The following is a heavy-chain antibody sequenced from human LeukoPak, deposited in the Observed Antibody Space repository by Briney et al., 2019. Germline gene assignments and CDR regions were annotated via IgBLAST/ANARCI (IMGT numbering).Heavy chain of an antibody. D-gene: IGHD3-16*01. CDR1: GYSISSGYY. CDR2: IYHSGST. Sequence: SETLSLTCTVSGYSISSGYYWGWIRPPPGKGLEWIGSIYHSGSTYYNPSLKSRVTISVDTSKNQFSLRLTSVTAADTAVYYCARQLDHYDNIYYFDYWGQGTLVTVSS. V-gene: IGHV4-38-2*02. CDR3: ARQLDHYDNIYYFDY. J-gene: IGHJ4*02.